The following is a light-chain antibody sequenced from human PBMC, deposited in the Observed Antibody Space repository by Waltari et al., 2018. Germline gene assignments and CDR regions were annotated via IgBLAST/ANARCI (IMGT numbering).Light chain of an antibody. CDR1: QGISSY. J-gene: IGKJ2*01. V-gene: IGKV1-9*01. CDR2: AES. Sequence: DIQLTQSPSFLSASVGDRVTITCRASQGISSYLAWYQQRPGTAPKLLIHAESTVQSGVPSRFSGSGSGTEFTLTISSLQPEDFATYYCQQLNIYPHTFGQGTKLEI. CDR3: QQLNIYPHT.